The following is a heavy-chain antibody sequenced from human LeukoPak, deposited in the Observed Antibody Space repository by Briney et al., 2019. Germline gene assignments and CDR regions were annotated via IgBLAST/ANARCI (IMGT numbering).Heavy chain of an antibody. D-gene: IGHD2-2*01. CDR1: GFIFSSHW. Sequence: GGSLRLSCAASGFIFSSHWMHWVRQAPGKGLVWVSRINSDGSITSYADSVKGRFTISRDNAKDTLYLQMNSLRAEDAAVYYCARDRGGIVVVPAAAFDPWGQGTLVTVSS. J-gene: IGHJ5*02. CDR2: INSDGSIT. V-gene: IGHV3-74*01. CDR3: ARDRGGIVVVPAAAFDP.